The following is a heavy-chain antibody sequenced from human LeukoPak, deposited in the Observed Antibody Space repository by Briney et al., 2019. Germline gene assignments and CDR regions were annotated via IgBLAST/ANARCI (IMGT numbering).Heavy chain of an antibody. CDR1: GFTIDDYA. J-gene: IGHJ4*02. D-gene: IGHD3-3*01. CDR2: ISWNSGSI. V-gene: IGHV3-9*03. CDR3: AKGLSYDFCTFDF. Sequence: GRSLRLSCAASGFTIDDYAMHWLRQAPGKGLEWVSGISWNSGSIGYADSVKGRFTISRDNAKNSLYLQMNRLRAEDMALYSCAKGLSYDFCTFDFWGQGTLVTVSS.